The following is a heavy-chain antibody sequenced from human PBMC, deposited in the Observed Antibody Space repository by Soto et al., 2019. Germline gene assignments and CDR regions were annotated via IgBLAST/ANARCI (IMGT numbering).Heavy chain of an antibody. D-gene: IGHD6-25*01. V-gene: IGHV5-51*01. J-gene: IGHJ6*01. CDR1: GYSFTSYW. CDR2: IYPGDSDT. CDR3: SRHSSASGYCDGLDV. Sequence: PGESLKISCKGSGYSFTSYWIGWVRQMPGKGLEWMGIIYPGDSDTRYSPSFQGQVTISADKSISTAYLQWSSLKASDTAMYYCSRHSSASGYCDGLDVWGQGTTVTVSS.